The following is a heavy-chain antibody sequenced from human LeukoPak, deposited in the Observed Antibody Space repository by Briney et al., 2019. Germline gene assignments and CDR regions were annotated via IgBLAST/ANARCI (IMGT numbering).Heavy chain of an antibody. CDR1: SGSIRSYY. Sequence: SETLSLTCTVSSGSIRSYYWGWVRQPPAKGLEWIGRIYTTGTTQYNPSLKSRVTMWVDTSTNQFSLNLRSMTAADTAVYYCGRQGYTASYYFFDYWSQGTLVAVS. D-gene: IGHD1-26*01. CDR3: GRQGYTASYYFFDY. V-gene: IGHV4-4*07. CDR2: IYTTGTT. J-gene: IGHJ4*02.